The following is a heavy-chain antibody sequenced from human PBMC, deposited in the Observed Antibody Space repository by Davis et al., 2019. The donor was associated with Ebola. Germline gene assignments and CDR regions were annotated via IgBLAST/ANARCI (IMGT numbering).Heavy chain of an antibody. D-gene: IGHD2-2*01. CDR3: ARDTSHQLPHWLYYFYGMDV. V-gene: IGHV3-74*01. CDR1: GFTFSNYY. Sequence: HTGGSLRLSCAASGFTFSNYYLHWVRQAPGKGLEWVARIKTDGSTTRYADSVKGRFSISRDNTKTTLYLQMNSLRGEDTAIYYCARDTSHQLPHWLYYFYGMDVWGQGTTVTVSS. CDR2: IKTDGSTT. J-gene: IGHJ6*02.